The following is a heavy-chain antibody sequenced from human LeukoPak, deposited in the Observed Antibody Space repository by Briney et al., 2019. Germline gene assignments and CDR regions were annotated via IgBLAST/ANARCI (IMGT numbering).Heavy chain of an antibody. J-gene: IGHJ6*03. V-gene: IGHV4-59*11. D-gene: IGHD2-2*02. Sequence: SETLSLTCTVSGGSISSHYWSWIRQPPGKGLEWIGYIYYSGSTNYNPSLKSRVTISVDTSKNQFSLKLSSVTAADTAVYYCARSPIVVVPAAIFSYYYYMDVWGKGTTVNVSS. CDR3: ARSPIVVVPAAIFSYYYYMDV. CDR1: GGSISSHY. CDR2: IYYSGST.